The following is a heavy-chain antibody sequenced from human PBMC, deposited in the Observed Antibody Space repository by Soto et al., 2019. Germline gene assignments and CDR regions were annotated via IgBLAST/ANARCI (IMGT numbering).Heavy chain of an antibody. Sequence: SGPTLVNPTATLTLTCTVSGFSLSNARMGVSWIRQPPGKALEWLAHIFSNDEKSYSTSLESRLTISKDTSKSQVVLTMTNMDPVDTATYYCARTTTVTSHYYYYGMDVWGQGTTVTVSS. CDR3: ARTTTVTSHYYYYGMDV. V-gene: IGHV2-26*01. J-gene: IGHJ6*02. CDR1: GFSLSNARMG. D-gene: IGHD4-17*01. CDR2: IFSNDEK.